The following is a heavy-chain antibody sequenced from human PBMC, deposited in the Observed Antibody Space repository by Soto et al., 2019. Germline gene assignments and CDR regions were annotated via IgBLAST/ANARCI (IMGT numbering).Heavy chain of an antibody. D-gene: IGHD6-13*01. CDR2: IYYSGST. CDR3: ARGLRGSSPRYYYYMDV. J-gene: IGHJ6*03. Sequence: PSETLSLTCTVSGVSISSGGYYWSWIRQHPGKGLEWIGYIYYSGSTYYNPSLKSRVTISVDTSKNQFSLKLSSVTAADTAVYYCARGLRGSSPRYYYYMDVWGKGTTVTVSS. V-gene: IGHV4-31*03. CDR1: GVSISSGGYY.